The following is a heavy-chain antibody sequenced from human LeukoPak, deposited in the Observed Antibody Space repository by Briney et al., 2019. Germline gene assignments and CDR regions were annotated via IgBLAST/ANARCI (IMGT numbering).Heavy chain of an antibody. Sequence: GGSLRLSCAASGFTFSSYSMTWVRQTPGKGLQWVSYISSGSSTVYYADSVRGRFTISRDNAENSLYLQMNSLRAEDTAVYYCARDVAIGSYFDYWGQGTLVTVSS. J-gene: IGHJ4*02. V-gene: IGHV3-48*04. CDR2: ISSGSSTV. CDR1: GFTFSSYS. D-gene: IGHD2-21*01. CDR3: ARDVAIGSYFDY.